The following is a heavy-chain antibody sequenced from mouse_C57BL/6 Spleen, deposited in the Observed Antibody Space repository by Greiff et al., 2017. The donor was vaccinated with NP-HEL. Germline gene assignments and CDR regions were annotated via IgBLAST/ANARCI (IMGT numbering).Heavy chain of an antibody. D-gene: IGHD2-12*01. Sequence: QVQLQQPGAELVKPGASVKLSCKASGYTFTSYWMQWVKQRPGQGLEWIGEIDPSDSYTNYNQKFKGKATLTVDTSSSTAYMQLSSLTSEDSAVYYCARRYDVYYYAMTTGVKEPQSPSPQ. V-gene: IGHV1-50*01. CDR1: GYTFTSYW. CDR2: IDPSDSYT. J-gene: IGHJ4*01. CDR3: ARRYDVYYYAMTT.